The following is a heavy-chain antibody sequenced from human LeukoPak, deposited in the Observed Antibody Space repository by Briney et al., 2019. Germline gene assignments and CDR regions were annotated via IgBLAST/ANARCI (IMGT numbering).Heavy chain of an antibody. D-gene: IGHD3-10*01. CDR2: IYYRGVT. J-gene: IGHJ4*02. CDR3: ARDRPYYGSASYYFDY. CDR1: GGSFTTYY. V-gene: IGHV4-59*01. Sequence: PSETLSLTCTVSGGSFTTYYWSWIRQSPGKGLEWIGYIYYRGVTNYNPSLKSRVTISVDTSKNQLSLKLSSVTAEDTAVYYCARDRPYYGSASYYFDYWGQGALVTVSS.